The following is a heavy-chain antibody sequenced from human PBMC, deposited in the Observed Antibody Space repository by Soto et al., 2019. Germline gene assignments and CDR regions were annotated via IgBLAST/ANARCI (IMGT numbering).Heavy chain of an antibody. CDR2: IYHTVNT. V-gene: IGHV4-59*11. D-gene: IGHD5-18*01. J-gene: IGHJ4*02. CDR3: ARAGVTPYYFDY. Sequence: SETLSLTCSVSGVSIGSHFWSWIRQAPGKGPELVGYIYHTVNTKYNPALKSRVTISMDTSKNQLSLQLSSVTAADTAVYYCARAGVTPYYFDYWGQGTLVTVSS. CDR1: GVSIGSHF.